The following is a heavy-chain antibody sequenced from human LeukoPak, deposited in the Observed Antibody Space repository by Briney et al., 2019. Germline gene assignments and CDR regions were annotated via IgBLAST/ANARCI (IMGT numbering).Heavy chain of an antibody. CDR2: MNPNSGSA. J-gene: IGHJ4*02. CDR1: GYTFTSYD. Sequence: ASVKVSCKASGYTFTSYDINWVRQATGQGLEWMGWMNPNSGSAGYAQKFQGRVTMTRNTSISTAYTELSSLRSEDTAVYYCARGQLGSSSPPGYWGQGTLVTVSS. V-gene: IGHV1-8*01. CDR3: ARGQLGSSSPPGY. D-gene: IGHD6-6*01.